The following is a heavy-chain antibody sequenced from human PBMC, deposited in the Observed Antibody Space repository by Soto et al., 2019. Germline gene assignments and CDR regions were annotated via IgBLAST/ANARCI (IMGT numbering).Heavy chain of an antibody. Sequence: SETLSLTCAVYGGSFSGYYWSWVRQPPGKGLEWIGEIYHSGSTNYNPSLKSRVTISVDKSKNQFSLKLSSVTAADTAVYYCARVRVTMVRGVIITSGYYGMDVWGQGTTVTVSS. CDR3: ARVRVTMVRGVIITSGYYGMDV. CDR2: IYHSGST. J-gene: IGHJ6*02. V-gene: IGHV4-34*01. CDR1: GGSFSGYY. D-gene: IGHD3-10*01.